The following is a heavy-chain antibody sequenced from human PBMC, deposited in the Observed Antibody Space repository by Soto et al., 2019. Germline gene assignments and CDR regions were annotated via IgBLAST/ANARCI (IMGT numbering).Heavy chain of an antibody. CDR2: LSAYNGNT. J-gene: IGHJ5*02. CDR3: ARPLKGLGHPDWFDP. V-gene: IGHV1-18*01. Sequence: ASVQVTCKASGYTFTSYGISWVRQAPGQGLEWMGWLSAYNGNTNYAQKRQGRVTMTTDTSTSTAYMERRTLRSDDTAVYYCARPLKGLGHPDWFDPWGQGTLVTAS. CDR1: GYTFTSYG. D-gene: IGHD3-10*01.